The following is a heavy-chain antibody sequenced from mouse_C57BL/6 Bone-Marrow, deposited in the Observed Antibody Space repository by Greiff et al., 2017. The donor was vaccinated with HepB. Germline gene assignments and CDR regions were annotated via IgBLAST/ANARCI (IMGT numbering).Heavy chain of an antibody. Sequence: EVQLVASGGDLVKPGGSLKLSCAASGFTFSSYGMSWVRQTPDKRLEWVATISSGGSYTYYPDSVKGRFTISRDNAKNTLYLQMSSLKSEDTAMYYCARPYDYAFDYWGQGTTLTVSS. CDR1: GFTFSSYG. J-gene: IGHJ2*01. CDR2: ISSGGSYT. CDR3: ARPYDYAFDY. D-gene: IGHD2-4*01. V-gene: IGHV5-6*01.